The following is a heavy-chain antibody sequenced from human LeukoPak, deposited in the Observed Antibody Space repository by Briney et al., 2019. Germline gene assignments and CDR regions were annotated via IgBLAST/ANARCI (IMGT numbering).Heavy chain of an antibody. V-gene: IGHV3-23*01. D-gene: IGHD3-22*01. CDR2: ISSSGSKT. CDR1: GFTFSNYA. CDR3: ARGGYYYDSSGDDY. J-gene: IGHJ4*02. Sequence: TGGSLRLSCAASGFTFSNYAMNWVRQAPGKGLEWVSFISSSGSKTYYVDSVEGRFTISRDNSRKTLYLQMNSLRADDTAVYYCARGGYYYDSSGDDYWGQGTLVTVSS.